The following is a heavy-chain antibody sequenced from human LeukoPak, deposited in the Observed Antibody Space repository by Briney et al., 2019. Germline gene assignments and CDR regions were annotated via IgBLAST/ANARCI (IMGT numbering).Heavy chain of an antibody. CDR3: ARGGSGTGSYYY. V-gene: IGHV4-34*01. Sequence: SETLSLTCDLFGGPFSGHYWSWIRQPPGKALEWIGESSHSGSTNYNPSLKSRVTISVDTSKNQFSLMLNSVTAADTSVYYCARGGSGTGSYYYWGQAALVTVSS. J-gene: IGHJ4*02. CDR2: SSHSGST. D-gene: IGHD3-10*01. CDR1: GGPFSGHY.